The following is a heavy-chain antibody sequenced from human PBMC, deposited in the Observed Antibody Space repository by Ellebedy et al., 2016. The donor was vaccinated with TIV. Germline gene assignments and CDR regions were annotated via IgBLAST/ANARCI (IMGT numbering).Heavy chain of an antibody. Sequence: MPSETLSLTCTVSGGPISSYYWSWTRQPAGKGLEWIGRIYTSGSTNYNPSLKSRVTMSVDTSKNQFSLKLSSVTAADTAVYYCARDDKAVAGGGFDYWGQGTLVTVSS. D-gene: IGHD6-19*01. V-gene: IGHV4-4*07. CDR2: IYTSGST. J-gene: IGHJ4*02. CDR3: ARDDKAVAGGGFDY. CDR1: GGPISSYY.